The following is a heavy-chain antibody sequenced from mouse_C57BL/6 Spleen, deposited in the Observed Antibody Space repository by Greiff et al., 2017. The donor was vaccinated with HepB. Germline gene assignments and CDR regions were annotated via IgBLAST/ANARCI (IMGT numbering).Heavy chain of an antibody. D-gene: IGHD2-5*01. Sequence: QVQLKESGAELVKPGASVKISCKASGYAFSSYWMNWVKQRPGKGLEWIGQIYPGDGDTNYNGKFQGKATLTADKSSSTAYMQLSSLTSEDSAVYFCARCSNFGYAMDYWGHGTSVTVSS. CDR2: IYPGDGDT. V-gene: IGHV1-80*01. J-gene: IGHJ4*01. CDR3: ARCSNFGYAMDY. CDR1: GYAFSSYW.